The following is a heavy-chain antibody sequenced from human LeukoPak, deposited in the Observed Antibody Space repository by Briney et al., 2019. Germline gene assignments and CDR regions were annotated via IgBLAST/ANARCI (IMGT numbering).Heavy chain of an antibody. V-gene: IGHV1-2*02. CDR1: GYTFTSYD. CDR2: INPNSGGT. Sequence: ASVKVSCKASGYTFTSYDINWVRQATGQGLEWMGWINPNSGGTNYAQKFQGRVTMTRDTSISTAYMELSRLRSDDTAVYYCARGDRGELTGFDYWGQGTLVTVSS. D-gene: IGHD1-26*01. J-gene: IGHJ4*02. CDR3: ARGDRGELTGFDY.